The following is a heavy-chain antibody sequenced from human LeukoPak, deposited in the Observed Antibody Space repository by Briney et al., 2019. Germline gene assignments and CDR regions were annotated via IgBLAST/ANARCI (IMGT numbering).Heavy chain of an antibody. CDR3: ARVIYGSGTYYKGWFDP. V-gene: IGHV3-53*01. D-gene: IGHD3-10*01. CDR2: IYSSGDT. CDR1: GFNVSSNY. Sequence: PGGSLRLSCAASGFNVSSNYMSWVRQAPGKGLEWVSAIYSSGDTYYADSVKGRFTISRDNSKNMLYLQMNGLRAEDTAVYYCARVIYGSGTYYKGWFDPWGQGTLVTVSS. J-gene: IGHJ5*02.